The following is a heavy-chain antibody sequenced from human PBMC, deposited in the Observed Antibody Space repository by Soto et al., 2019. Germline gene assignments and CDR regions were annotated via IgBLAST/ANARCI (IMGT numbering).Heavy chain of an antibody. V-gene: IGHV4-39*07. CDR3: ARAGVATIYPGNNWFDP. J-gene: IGHJ5*02. Sequence: TSETLSLTCTVSGGSISSSSYYWGWIRQPPGKGLEWIGCIYYSGSTYYNPSLKSRVTISVDTSKNQFSLNLSSVTAADTAMYYCARAGVATIYPGNNWFDPWGQGTLVTVSS. CDR1: GGSISSSSYY. D-gene: IGHD5-12*01. CDR2: IYYSGST.